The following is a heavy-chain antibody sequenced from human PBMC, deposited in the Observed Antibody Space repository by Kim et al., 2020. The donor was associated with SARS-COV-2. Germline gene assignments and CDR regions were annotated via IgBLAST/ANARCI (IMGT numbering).Heavy chain of an antibody. D-gene: IGHD6-19*01. CDR1: GFTFSNYG. Sequence: GGSLRLSCAASGFTFSNYGMHWVRQAPGKGLEWVAVISYDGNDKYYADSVKGRFTISRDNSNNTLYLQMHSLRAEDTAVYYCAKATGILVTGKAYWGQGT. J-gene: IGHJ4*02. CDR3: AKATGILVTGKAY. V-gene: IGHV3-30*18. CDR2: ISYDGNDK.